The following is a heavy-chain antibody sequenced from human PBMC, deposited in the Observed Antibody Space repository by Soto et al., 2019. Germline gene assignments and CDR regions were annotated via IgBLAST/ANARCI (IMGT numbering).Heavy chain of an antibody. J-gene: IGHJ5*02. CDR2: ISAYNGET. CDR3: ARVWGSYRAPSGGAGFDP. D-gene: IGHD3-16*02. Sequence: QVQLVQSGAELKKPGASVKVSCATSGYTFTSNSIIWVRQAPGQGLEWMGWISAYNGETSYAEKFQGRLTMTTDTSTSTAYMELRSLRSDDTAVYYCARVWGSYRAPSGGAGFDPWGQGTLVTVSS. V-gene: IGHV1-18*04. CDR1: GYTFTSNS.